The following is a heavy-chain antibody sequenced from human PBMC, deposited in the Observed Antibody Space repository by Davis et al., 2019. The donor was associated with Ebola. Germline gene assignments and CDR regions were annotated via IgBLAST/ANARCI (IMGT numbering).Heavy chain of an antibody. CDR2: ITNKAAGGTT. CDR1: GFTFTNAW. D-gene: IGHD3-16*01. J-gene: IGHJ4*02. Sequence: PGGSLRLSCVASGFTFTNAWMSWVRQAPGKGLEWVGSITNKAAGGTTDYAAPVKGRFSISTDDSKNTLYLQMNSLKTEDTDVYYWTTVTWRGEFDNWGQGILVTVSS. V-gene: IGHV3-15*01. CDR3: TTVTWRGEFDN.